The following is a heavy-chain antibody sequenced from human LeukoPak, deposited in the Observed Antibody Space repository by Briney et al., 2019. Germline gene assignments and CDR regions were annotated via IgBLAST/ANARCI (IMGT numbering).Heavy chain of an antibody. J-gene: IGHJ5*02. CDR2: IYYSGST. D-gene: IGHD6-19*01. CDR1: GGSISSSAYY. CDR3: ARDLEVGHSSA. Sequence: SETLSLTCSVSGGSISSSAYYWGWIRQPPGQGLEWIGSIYYSGSTYYNPSLKSRVTISVDTSKNQFSLKLSSATAADTAVYYCARDLEVGHSSAWGQGTLVTVSS. V-gene: IGHV4-39*07.